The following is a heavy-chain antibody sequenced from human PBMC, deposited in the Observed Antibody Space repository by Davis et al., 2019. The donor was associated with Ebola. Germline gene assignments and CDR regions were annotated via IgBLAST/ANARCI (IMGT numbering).Heavy chain of an antibody. CDR2: IKQDGSEK. CDR1: GFIFSDYG. Sequence: GESLKISCAASGFIFSDYGVHWVRQTPGKGLEWVANIKQDGSEKYYVDSVKGRFTISRDNSKNTLYLQMNSLRAEDTAVYYCARVNTDIVVVVAAMDVWGQGTTVTVSS. D-gene: IGHD2-15*01. CDR3: ARVNTDIVVVVAAMDV. V-gene: IGHV3-30*02. J-gene: IGHJ6*02.